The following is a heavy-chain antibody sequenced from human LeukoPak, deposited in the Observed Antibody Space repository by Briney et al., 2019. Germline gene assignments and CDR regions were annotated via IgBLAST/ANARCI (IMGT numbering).Heavy chain of an antibody. D-gene: IGHD4-17*01. V-gene: IGHV1-69*04. CDR3: ARGVAGDYYYYGMDV. CDR2: IIPILGIA. CDR1: GGTFSSYA. J-gene: IGHJ6*02. Sequence: SVKVSCKASGGTFSSYAISWVRQAPGQGLEWMGRIIPILGIANYAQKFQGRVTITADKSTSTAYMELSSMRSEDTAVYYCARGVAGDYYYYGMDVWGQGTTVTVSS.